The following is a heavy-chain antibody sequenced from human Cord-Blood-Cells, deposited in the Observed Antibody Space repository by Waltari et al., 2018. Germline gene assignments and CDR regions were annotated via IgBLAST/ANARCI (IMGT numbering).Heavy chain of an antibody. Sequence: QVQLQESGPGLVKPSETLSLTCTVPGYSISSGYYWGWTRQPPGNGLEWIGSIYHRGSTYYNPSLKSRVTISVDTSKNQFSLKLSSVTAADTAVYYCALTTPGIAAAGIGYFDLWGRGTLVTVSS. CDR3: ALTTPGIAAAGIGYFDL. J-gene: IGHJ2*01. CDR2: IYHRGST. V-gene: IGHV4-38-2*02. CDR1: GYSISSGYY. D-gene: IGHD6-13*01.